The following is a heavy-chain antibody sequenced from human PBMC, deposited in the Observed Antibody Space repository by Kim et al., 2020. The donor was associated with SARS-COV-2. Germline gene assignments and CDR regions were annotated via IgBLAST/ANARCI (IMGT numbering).Heavy chain of an antibody. Sequence: GTNYAQKFQGRVTMTRDTSISTAYMELSRLRSDDTAVYYCARDLLVQDDYWGQGTLVTVSS. D-gene: IGHD1-1*01. CDR3: ARDLLVQDDY. CDR2: GT. V-gene: IGHV1-2*02. J-gene: IGHJ4*02.